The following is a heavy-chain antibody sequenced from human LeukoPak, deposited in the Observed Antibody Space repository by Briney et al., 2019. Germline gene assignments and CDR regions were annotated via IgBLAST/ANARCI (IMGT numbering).Heavy chain of an antibody. CDR2: INPNSGGT. J-gene: IGHJ5*02. CDR1: GYTFTGDY. D-gene: IGHD3-10*01. V-gene: IGHV1-2*02. Sequence: ASVKVSCKASGYTFTGDYMHWVRQAPGQGLEWMGWINPNSGGTNYAEKFQGRVTMTTDTSTSTAYMELKSLRSDDTAVYYCARGGHRRYYYTSGSAFDPWGQETLVTVSS. CDR3: ARGGHRRYYYTSGSAFDP.